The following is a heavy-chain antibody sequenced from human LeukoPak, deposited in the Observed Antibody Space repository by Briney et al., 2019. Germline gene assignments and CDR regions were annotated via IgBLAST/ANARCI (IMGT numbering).Heavy chain of an antibody. V-gene: IGHV3-21*01. D-gene: IGHD3-9*01. CDR1: GFTFSSYS. CDR3: ASSILTGYSGRYYFDY. CDR2: ISTGSTYI. J-gene: IGHJ4*02. Sequence: GGSLRLSCAASGFTFSSYSMKWVRQAPGKGLEWVSSISTGSTYIHYADSVKGRFTISRDNAKNSLYLQMNSLRAEDTAVYYCASSILTGYSGRYYFDYWGQGTLVTVSS.